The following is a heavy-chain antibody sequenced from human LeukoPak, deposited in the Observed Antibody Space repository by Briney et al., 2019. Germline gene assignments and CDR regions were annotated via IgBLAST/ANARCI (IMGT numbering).Heavy chain of an antibody. CDR1: GYTFTSYY. V-gene: IGHV1-46*01. CDR3: ARAAGIAAADYYFDY. D-gene: IGHD6-13*01. J-gene: IGHJ4*02. CDR2: INPSGGST. Sequence: ASVKVSCXASGYTFTSYYMHWVRQAPGQGLEWMGIINPSGGSTSYAQKFQGRVTMTRDTSTSTVYMELSSLRSEDTAVYYCARAAGIAAADYYFDYWGQGTLVTVSS.